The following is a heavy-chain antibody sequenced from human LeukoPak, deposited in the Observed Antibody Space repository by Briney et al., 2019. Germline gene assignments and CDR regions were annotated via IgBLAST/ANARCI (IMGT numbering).Heavy chain of an antibody. CDR2: TYPGDSDT. CDR1: GYSFTSYW. Sequence: GESLKISCKGSGYSFTSYWIGWVRQMPGKGLEWMGITYPGDSDTRYSPSFQGQVTISVDKSISTVYLQWSSLKASDTAMYYCARLGCSSATCLAYPRYYYYYMDVWGKGTTVTVSS. V-gene: IGHV5-51*01. J-gene: IGHJ6*03. CDR3: ARLGCSSATCLAYPRYYYYYMDV. D-gene: IGHD2-2*01.